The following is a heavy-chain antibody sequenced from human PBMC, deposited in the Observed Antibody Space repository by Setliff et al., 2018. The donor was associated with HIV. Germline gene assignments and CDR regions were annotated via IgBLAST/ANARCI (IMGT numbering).Heavy chain of an antibody. CDR3: ARDDYANTDLDF. V-gene: IGHV7-4-1*01. J-gene: IGHJ4*02. CDR2: INTNNGNP. D-gene: IGHD4-17*01. CDR1: GYTFTDYG. Sequence: GASVKVSCKASGYTFTDYGINWVRQAPGQGLEWMGWINTNNGNPTYAQGFTGRFVFSSDTSVRTAYLRIVGLKAEDTAVYFCARDDYANTDLDFWGPGTLVTVSS.